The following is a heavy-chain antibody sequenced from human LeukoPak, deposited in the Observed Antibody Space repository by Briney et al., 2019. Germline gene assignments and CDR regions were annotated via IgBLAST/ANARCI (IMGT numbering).Heavy chain of an antibody. D-gene: IGHD5-12*01. CDR2: IDPSDSYT. CDR3: ARAPDSDSGYDYFDY. Sequence: GGSLRLSCAASGFTVSSNYMSWVRQMPGKGLEWMGKIDPSDSYTNYSPSFQGHVTISADKSISTAYLQWSSLKASDTAMYYCARAPDSDSGYDYFDYWGQGTLVTVSS. V-gene: IGHV5-10-1*01. CDR1: GFTVSSNY. J-gene: IGHJ4*02.